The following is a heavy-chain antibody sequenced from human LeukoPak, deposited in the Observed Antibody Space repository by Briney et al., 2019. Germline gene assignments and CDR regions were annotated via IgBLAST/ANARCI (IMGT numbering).Heavy chain of an antibody. D-gene: IGHD6-13*01. J-gene: IGHJ4*02. CDR2: INHSGST. CDR3: ASHYSSSWDQPFDY. Sequence: SETLSLTCAVYGGSFSGYYWSWIRQPPGKGLEWIGEINHSGSTNYNPSLKSRVTISVDTSKKHFSLKLSSVTAADTAVYYCASHYSSSWDQPFDYWGQGTLVTVSS. CDR1: GGSFSGYY. V-gene: IGHV4-34*01.